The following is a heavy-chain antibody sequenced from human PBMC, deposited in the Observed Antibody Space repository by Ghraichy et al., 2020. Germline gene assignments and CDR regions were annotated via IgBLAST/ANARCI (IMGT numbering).Heavy chain of an antibody. D-gene: IGHD6-19*01. Sequence: GGSLRLSCAASGFTFGDYAVSWFRQAPGKGLEWAGFIRSKIYGGAAEYAASVKGRFIISRDDSKSIAYLEINSLKIEDTAVYYCSRGPTSIAVADRWGQGAQVTVSS. J-gene: IGHJ5*02. CDR3: SRGPTSIAVADR. CDR1: GFTFGDYA. V-gene: IGHV3-49*03. CDR2: IRSKIYGGAA.